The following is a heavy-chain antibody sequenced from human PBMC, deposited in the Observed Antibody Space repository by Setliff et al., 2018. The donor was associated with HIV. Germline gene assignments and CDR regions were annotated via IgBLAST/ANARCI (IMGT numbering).Heavy chain of an antibody. CDR2: IKQDGSEK. CDR3: ACPKEGYSGSGGAFQI. J-gene: IGHJ3*02. Sequence: GGSLRLSCAASGFTFSRCWMSWVRQAPGKGLEWVGNIKQDGSEKYYVDSVKGRFTISRDNAKNSLYLQMNSLRADDTAMYYCACPKEGYSGSGGAFQIWGQGTMVTVSS. V-gene: IGHV3-7*01. D-gene: IGHD3-10*01. CDR1: GFTFSRCW.